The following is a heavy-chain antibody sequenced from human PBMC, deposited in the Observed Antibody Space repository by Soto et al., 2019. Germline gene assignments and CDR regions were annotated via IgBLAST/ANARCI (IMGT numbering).Heavy chain of an antibody. Sequence: QVQLQESGPGLVKPSQTLSLTCTVSGGSINSGDYHWSWIRQSPGKGLEWIGAIYYSGSTYYNPSLKGRNRISVDTSKNQFPLKGNSVTAADPAVYYCARGHRGPSAGAMDLWGQGTTVTVPS. CDR2: IYYSGST. CDR3: ARGHRGPSAGAMDL. CDR1: GGSINSGDYH. J-gene: IGHJ6*02. D-gene: IGHD2-15*01. V-gene: IGHV4-30-4*01.